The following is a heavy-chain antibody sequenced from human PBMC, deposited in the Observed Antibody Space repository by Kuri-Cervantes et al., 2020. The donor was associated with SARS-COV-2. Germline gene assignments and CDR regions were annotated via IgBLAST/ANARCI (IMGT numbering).Heavy chain of an antibody. J-gene: IGHJ5*02. CDR2: IYHSGST. V-gene: IGHV4-30-2*01. CDR3: ARVGVATGGFWFDP. CDR1: GGSISSGGYY. D-gene: IGHD5-12*01. Sequence: SETLSLTCTVSGGSISSGGYYWSWIRQPPGKGLEWIGYIYHSGSTYYNPSPKSRVTISVDRSKNQFSLKLSSVTAADTAVYYCARVGVATGGFWFDPWGQGTLVTVSS.